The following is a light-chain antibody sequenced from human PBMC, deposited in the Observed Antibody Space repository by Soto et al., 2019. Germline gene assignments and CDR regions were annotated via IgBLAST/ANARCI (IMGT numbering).Light chain of an antibody. CDR3: QQYKSYSIT. V-gene: IGKV1-5*03. J-gene: IGKJ5*01. Sequence: DIQMTQSPSTVSASVGDTVTITCRASQSIGRWLAWYQQIPGKAPKLLIYTASSLAYDVPTRFSGSGSGTQFNLTISSLQPDDFATYYCQQYKSYSITFGQGTRLEI. CDR1: QSIGRW. CDR2: TAS.